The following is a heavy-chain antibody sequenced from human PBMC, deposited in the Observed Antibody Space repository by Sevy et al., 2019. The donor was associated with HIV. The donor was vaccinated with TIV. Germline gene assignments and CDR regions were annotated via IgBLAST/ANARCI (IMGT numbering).Heavy chain of an antibody. V-gene: IGHV4-59*01. CDR3: ARARSAMVRGAINYYYYYMDV. Sequence: SETLSLTCTVSGGSISSYYWSWIRQPPGKGLEWIGYIYYSGSTNYNPSLKSRVTISVDTSKNQFSLKLSSVTAADTAVYYCARARSAMVRGAINYYYYYMDVWGKGTTVTVSS. J-gene: IGHJ6*03. CDR1: GGSISSYY. D-gene: IGHD3-10*01. CDR2: IYYSGST.